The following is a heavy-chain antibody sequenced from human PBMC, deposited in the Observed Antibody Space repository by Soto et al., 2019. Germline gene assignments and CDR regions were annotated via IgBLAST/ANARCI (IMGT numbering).Heavy chain of an antibody. CDR2: IIPIFSTA. J-gene: IGHJ4*02. V-gene: IGHV1-69*13. D-gene: IGHD5-12*01. CDR3: ARGGDGYHDY. CDR1: GGTFSSYA. Sequence: ASVKVSCKASGGTFSSYAISWVRQAPGQGLEWMGGIIPIFSTANYAQKFQGRVTITADESTSTAYMELSSLRSEDTAVYYCARGGDGYHDYWGQGTLVTVSS.